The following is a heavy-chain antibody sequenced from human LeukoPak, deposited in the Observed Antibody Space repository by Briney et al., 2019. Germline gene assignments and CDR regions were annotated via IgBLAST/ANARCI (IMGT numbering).Heavy chain of an antibody. J-gene: IGHJ4*02. CDR1: GFTFSSYA. CDR3: ARVWELSFDY. CDR2: IINNGDIT. D-gene: IGHD1-26*01. V-gene: IGHV3-64*04. Sequence: GGSLRLSCSASGFTFSSYAMHWVRQAPGKGLEYVSSIINNGDITYYADSVKGRFTISRDNSQNTLYLQMNGLRAEDTAVYYCARVWELSFDYWGQGTLVTVSS.